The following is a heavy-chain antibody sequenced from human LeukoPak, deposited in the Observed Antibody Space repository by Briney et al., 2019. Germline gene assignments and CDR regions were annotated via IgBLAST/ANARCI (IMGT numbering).Heavy chain of an antibody. J-gene: IGHJ4*02. CDR2: ISGSGGST. Sequence: GGTLRLSCAASGFTFSSYGMSWVRQAPGKGLEWVSAISGSGGSTYYADSVKGRFTISRDNSKNTLYLQMNSLRAEDTAVYYCAGVPTVTEFDYGGQGTLVTVSS. D-gene: IGHD4-17*01. CDR3: AGVPTVTEFDY. CDR1: GFTFSSYG. V-gene: IGHV3-23*01.